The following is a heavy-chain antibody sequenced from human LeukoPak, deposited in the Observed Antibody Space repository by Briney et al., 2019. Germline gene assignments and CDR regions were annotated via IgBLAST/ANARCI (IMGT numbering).Heavy chain of an antibody. CDR2: IIPIFGTA. Sequence: SVTVSCKASGGTFSSYAISWVRQAPGQGLEWMGGIIPIFGTANYAQKFQGRVTITADESTSTAYMELSSLRSEDTAVYYCARSRGFYHGSGSYYRDAFDIWGQGTMVTVSS. D-gene: IGHD3-10*01. V-gene: IGHV1-69*13. CDR1: GGTFSSYA. J-gene: IGHJ3*02. CDR3: ARSRGFYHGSGSYYRDAFDI.